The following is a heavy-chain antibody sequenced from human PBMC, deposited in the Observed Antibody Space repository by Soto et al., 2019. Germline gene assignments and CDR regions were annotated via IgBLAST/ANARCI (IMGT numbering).Heavy chain of an antibody. J-gene: IGHJ5*02. CDR1: VVSVTSGNYY. Sequence: PSETLSLTCSFSVVSVTSGNYYCTGIRQRPGKGLEWIGHIFNSGNAYYNPSLKRRASISADTSKNQFSLRLTSVTAADAAVYFCARDGPPNVPADMRWLDPWCQGTLVTVSS. CDR3: ARDGPPNVPADMRWLDP. CDR2: IFNSGNA. V-gene: IGHV4-31*03. D-gene: IGHD2-2*01.